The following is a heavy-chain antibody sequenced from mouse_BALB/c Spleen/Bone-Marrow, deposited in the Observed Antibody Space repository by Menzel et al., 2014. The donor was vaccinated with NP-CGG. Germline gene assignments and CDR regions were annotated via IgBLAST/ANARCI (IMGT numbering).Heavy chain of an antibody. CDR2: ISYSSST. J-gene: IGHJ4*01. CDR3: ARWDYGDYAMDY. Sequence: EVQLQESGAGLVKPSQSLSLTCTVTGNSITSDYAWNWIRQFQGSKLEWMGYISYSSSTNYNPSLKSRISIIRDTSKNQFFLQLNSVTAEDTATYYCARWDYGDYAMDYWGQGTSVTVSS. CDR1: GNSITSDYA. V-gene: IGHV3-2*02. D-gene: IGHD1-2*01.